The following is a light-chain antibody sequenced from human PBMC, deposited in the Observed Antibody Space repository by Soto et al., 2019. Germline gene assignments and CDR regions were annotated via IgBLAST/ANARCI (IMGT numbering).Light chain of an antibody. Sequence: DVVMTQSPLSLPVTLGQPASISCKSSQSLVFSDGNAYLNWFQQRPGQSPRRLLYRASNRDSGVRDRFSGSWSGTDFKLQMNGVEAEDVGVYYCMQATHWPTTFGRGNRVEIK. CDR1: QSLVFSDGNAY. J-gene: IGKJ1*01. CDR2: RAS. V-gene: IGKV2-30*01. CDR3: MQATHWPTT.